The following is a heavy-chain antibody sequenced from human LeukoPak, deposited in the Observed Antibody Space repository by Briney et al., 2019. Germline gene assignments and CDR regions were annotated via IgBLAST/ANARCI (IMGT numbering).Heavy chain of an antibody. Sequence: GASLRLSCAASGFTFSSDAMSWVRQAPGKGLEWVSAISGSGGSTYYADSVKGRFTISRDNSKNTLYLQMNSLRAEDTAVYYCANMYYYDSSGYYYGGYYFDYWGQGTLVTVSS. CDR1: GFTFSSDA. J-gene: IGHJ4*02. CDR2: ISGSGGST. CDR3: ANMYYYDSSGYYYGGYYFDY. D-gene: IGHD3-22*01. V-gene: IGHV3-23*01.